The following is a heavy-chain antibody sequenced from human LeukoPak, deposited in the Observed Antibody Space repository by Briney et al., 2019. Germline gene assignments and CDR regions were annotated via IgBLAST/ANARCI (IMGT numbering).Heavy chain of an antibody. J-gene: IGHJ3*02. Sequence: SETLSLTCTVSGGSIINYYWSWIRQPPGKGLEWIGYFHYSGSTSYNPSLKSRVTMSVDTSRNQFSLKLTSVTAADTAVYYCARPPGDLGADDAFDIWGQGTMVTVSS. CDR2: FHYSGST. CDR1: GGSIINYY. V-gene: IGHV4-59*08. CDR3: ARPPGDLGADDAFDI. D-gene: IGHD3-10*01.